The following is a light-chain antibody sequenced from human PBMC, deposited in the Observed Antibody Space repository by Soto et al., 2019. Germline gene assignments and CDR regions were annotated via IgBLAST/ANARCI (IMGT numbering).Light chain of an antibody. V-gene: IGLV2-14*03. Sequence: QSALTQPASVSGSPGQSITISCTGTSSDIGGYNSVSWYQHHPGKAPKLIIYDVSNRPSGVSNRFSGSKSGKTASLTISGLQAEDEADYYCSSYTSRSTLGVFGGGTQLTVL. J-gene: IGLJ2*01. CDR1: SSDIGGYNS. CDR2: DVS. CDR3: SSYTSRSTLGV.